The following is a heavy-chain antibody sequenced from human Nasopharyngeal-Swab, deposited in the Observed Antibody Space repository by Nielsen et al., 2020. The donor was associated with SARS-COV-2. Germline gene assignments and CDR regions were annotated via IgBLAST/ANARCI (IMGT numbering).Heavy chain of an antibody. D-gene: IGHD2-15*01. J-gene: IGHJ3*01. CDR1: GFTFDDYA. CDR3: VKDNLLRAFDL. CDR2: ISWDSGNI. Sequence: SLKISCAASGFTFDDYAIHWVRQVPGRGLEWVSGISWDSGNIGYADSVKGRFTISRDNAKNSLYLQMNSLRAEDTALYYCVKDNLLRAFDLWGQGTMVTVSS. V-gene: IGHV3-9*01.